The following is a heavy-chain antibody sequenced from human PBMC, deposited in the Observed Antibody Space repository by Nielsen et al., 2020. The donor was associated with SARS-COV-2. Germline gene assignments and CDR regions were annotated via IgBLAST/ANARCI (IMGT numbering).Heavy chain of an antibody. D-gene: IGHD6-19*01. CDR2: ISAYNGNT. Sequence: ASVKVSCKASGYTFTSYGISWVRQAPGQGLEWMGWISAYNGNTNYAQKLQGRVTMTRDTSTSTVYMELSSLRSEDTAVYYCASADLIAVAVLNYWGQGTLVTVSS. CDR3: ASADLIAVAVLNY. CDR1: GYTFTSYG. V-gene: IGHV1-18*04. J-gene: IGHJ4*02.